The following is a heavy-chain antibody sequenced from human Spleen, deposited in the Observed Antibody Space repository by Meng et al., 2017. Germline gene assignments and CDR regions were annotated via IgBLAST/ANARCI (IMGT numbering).Heavy chain of an antibody. CDR2: ISNNGDT. CDR3: ARDCCSEIGPIDY. J-gene: IGHJ4*02. CDR1: GFTVSYNE. V-gene: IGHV3-23*01. D-gene: IGHD2-15*01. Sequence: GESLKISCAASGFTVSYNEMSWVRQAPGKGPEWVATISNNGDTHYADSMMGRFIISRDDSKNTLFLQVSSLRAEDTAVYYCARDCCSEIGPIDYWGQGTLVTVSS.